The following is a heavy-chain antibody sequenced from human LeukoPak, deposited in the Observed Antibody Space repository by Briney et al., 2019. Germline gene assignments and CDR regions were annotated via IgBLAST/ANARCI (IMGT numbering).Heavy chain of an antibody. CDR1: GFTLSNYW. Sequence: PGGSLRLSCAASGFTLSNYWMHWVRQAPGKGLVWVSRINSGGSVTNYADSVKGRFTISRDSAKNTVYLQMNSLRAEDTAVYYCATDTNQGRNGLDVWGLGTTVTVSS. CDR2: INSGGSVT. D-gene: IGHD1-14*01. CDR3: ATDTNQGRNGLDV. V-gene: IGHV3-74*01. J-gene: IGHJ6*02.